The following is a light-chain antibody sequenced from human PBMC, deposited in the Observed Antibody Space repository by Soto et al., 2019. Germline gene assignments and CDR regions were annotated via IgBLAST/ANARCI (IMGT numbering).Light chain of an antibody. J-gene: IGKJ1*01. V-gene: IGKV1-13*02. CDR3: QQYGSSPKP. CDR1: QGISGA. Sequence: PACRPGTVCRSRTITYQASQGISGALAWYQQKPGKAPKLLIYDASSWESGIPSRFSGSGSGTDFTLTISRLEPEDFAVYYCQQYGSSPKPFGQGTKVDIK. CDR2: DAS.